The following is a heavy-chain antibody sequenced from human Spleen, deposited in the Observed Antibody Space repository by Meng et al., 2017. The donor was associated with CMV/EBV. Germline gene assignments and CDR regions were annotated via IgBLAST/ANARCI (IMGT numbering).Heavy chain of an antibody. J-gene: IGHJ4*02. Sequence: GGSLRLSCAASGFTLSAYWMSWVRQAPGKGLEWVANIKQDGGEKYYGDSVEGRLTVSRDNAKTSLFLEMNSLRAQDTAVYFCARLVVVPAGEVFFDYWGQGILVTVSS. CDR3: ARLVVVPAGEVFFDY. CDR2: IKQDGGEK. D-gene: IGHD2-2*01. CDR1: GFTLSAYW. V-gene: IGHV3-7*01.